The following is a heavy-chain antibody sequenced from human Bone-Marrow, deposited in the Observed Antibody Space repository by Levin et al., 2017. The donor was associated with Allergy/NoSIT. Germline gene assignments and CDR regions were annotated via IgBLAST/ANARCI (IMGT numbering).Heavy chain of an antibody. CDR1: GYTFTHYF. D-gene: IGHD3-3*01. J-gene: IGHJ4*02. V-gene: IGHV1-46*01. Sequence: ASVKVSCKASGYTFTHYFIHWVRQAPGQGLEWMGVIIPSGGAPSYAQKFQGRVTMTTDTSTTTVYMELRSLKFEDTAVYYCARDRSDGIISHDDFWSGHFDYWGQGTLATVSS. CDR3: ARDRSDGIISHDDFWSGHFDY. CDR2: IIPSGGAP.